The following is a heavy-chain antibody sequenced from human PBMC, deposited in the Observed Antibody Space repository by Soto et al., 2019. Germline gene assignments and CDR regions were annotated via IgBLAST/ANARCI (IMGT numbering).Heavy chain of an antibody. Sequence: LRLSCAASGWTFGTYSMNWVRQAPGKGLEWIAYINSDSDNIMYADSVKGRFTISRDNAKNSLFLQMNSLTDEDTAVYYCARLYYDYVWGQG. CDR2: INSDSDNI. J-gene: IGHJ3*01. CDR3: ARLYYDYV. D-gene: IGHD3-3*01. CDR1: GWTFGTYS. V-gene: IGHV3-48*02.